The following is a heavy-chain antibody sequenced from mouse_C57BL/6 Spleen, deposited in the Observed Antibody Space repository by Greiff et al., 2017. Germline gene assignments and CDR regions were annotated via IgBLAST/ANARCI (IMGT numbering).Heavy chain of an antibody. J-gene: IGHJ3*01. V-gene: IGHV14-4*01. CDR1: GFNIKDDY. D-gene: IGHD2-10*01. CDR2: IDPENGDT. CDR3: TTLPPFAY. Sequence: VQLQQSGAELVRPGASVKLSCTASGFNIKDDYMHWVKQRPEQGLEWIGWIDPENGDTEYASKFQGKATITADTSSNTAYLQLSSLTSEDTAVXYCTTLPPFAYWGQGTLVTVSA.